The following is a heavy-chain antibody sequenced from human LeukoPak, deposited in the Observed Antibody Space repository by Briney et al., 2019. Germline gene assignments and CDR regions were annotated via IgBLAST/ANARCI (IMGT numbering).Heavy chain of an antibody. D-gene: IGHD2-2*01. J-gene: IGHJ5*02. Sequence: PSQTLSLTCSVSGDSTRSGDYYWSWIRQPPGKGLEWIGFIFYSGSTHYNPSLKSRVIMSVDMSKNQFSLKLSSVTAADTAVYYCARIHALVVVPTTMPDWFDPWGQGTLVTVSS. V-gene: IGHV4-30-4*01. CDR2: IFYSGST. CDR1: GDSTRSGDYY. CDR3: ARIHALVVVPTTMPDWFDP.